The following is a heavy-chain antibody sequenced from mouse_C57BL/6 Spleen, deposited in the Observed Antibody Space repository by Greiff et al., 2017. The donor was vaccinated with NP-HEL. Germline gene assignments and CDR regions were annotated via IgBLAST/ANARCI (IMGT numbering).Heavy chain of an antibody. CDR3: TTDGDYSNTFAY. V-gene: IGHV14-4*01. D-gene: IGHD2-5*01. CDR2: IDPENGDT. J-gene: IGHJ3*01. CDR1: GFNIKDDY. Sequence: SGAELVRPGASVKLSCTASGFNIKDDYMHWVKQRPEQGLEWIGWIDPENGDTEYASKFQGKATITADTSSNTAYLQLSSLTSEDTAVYYCTTDGDYSNTFAYWGQGTLVTVSA.